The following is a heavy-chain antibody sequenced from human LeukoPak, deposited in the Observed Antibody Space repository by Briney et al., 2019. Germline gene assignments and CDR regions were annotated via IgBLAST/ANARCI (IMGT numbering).Heavy chain of an antibody. CDR3: AKEYSSSWYAPPFDY. CDR1: GFIFSNYG. CDR2: ITSGGLT. J-gene: IGHJ4*02. Sequence: GGTLRLSCAASGFIFSNYGMNWVRQAPGKGLEWVSGITSGGLTFYASSVKGRFTISRDNSKNTLYLQMNSLRAEDTAVYYCAKEYSSSWYAPPFDYWGQGTLVTVSS. D-gene: IGHD6-13*01. V-gene: IGHV3-23*01.